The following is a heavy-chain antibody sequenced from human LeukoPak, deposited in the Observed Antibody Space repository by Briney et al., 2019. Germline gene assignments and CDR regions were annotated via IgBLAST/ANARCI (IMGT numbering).Heavy chain of an antibody. CDR3: AKDLLAMIVVALVDY. CDR1: GFTFSSYA. Sequence: GGSLRLSCAASGFTFSSYAMSWVRQAPGKGLEWVSAISGSGGSTYYADSVKGRFTISRDNSKNTLYLQMNSLRAEDTAVYYCAKDLLAMIVVALVDYWGQGTLVTVSS. V-gene: IGHV3-23*01. J-gene: IGHJ4*02. D-gene: IGHD3-22*01. CDR2: ISGSGGST.